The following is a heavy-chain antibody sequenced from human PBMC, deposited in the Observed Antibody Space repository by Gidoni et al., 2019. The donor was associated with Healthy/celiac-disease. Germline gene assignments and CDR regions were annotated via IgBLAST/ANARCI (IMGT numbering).Heavy chain of an antibody. Sequence: QVQLVQSGAEVKKPGSSVKVSCKASGGTFSSYTISWVRQAPGQGLEWMGRIIPILGIANYAQKFQGRVTITADKSTSTAYMELSSLRSEDTAVYYCDLDYGDYGAMDVWGQGTTVTVSS. CDR1: GGTFSSYT. V-gene: IGHV1-69*02. CDR2: IIPILGIA. J-gene: IGHJ6*02. D-gene: IGHD4-17*01. CDR3: DLDYGDYGAMDV.